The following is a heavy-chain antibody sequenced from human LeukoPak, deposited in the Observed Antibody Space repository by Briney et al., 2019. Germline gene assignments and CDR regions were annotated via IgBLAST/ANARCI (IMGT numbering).Heavy chain of an antibody. Sequence: KPSETLSLTCTVSGYSISSPFYWGWIRPPPGKGLEWIGSIYHSGSTYYNPSLKSRVTISVDTSKNQFSLKLSSVTAADTAVYYCARGFDDILTGYFDAFDIWGQGTMVTVSS. CDR1: GYSISSPFY. J-gene: IGHJ3*02. V-gene: IGHV4-38-2*02. D-gene: IGHD3-9*01. CDR3: ARGFDDILTGYFDAFDI. CDR2: IYHSGST.